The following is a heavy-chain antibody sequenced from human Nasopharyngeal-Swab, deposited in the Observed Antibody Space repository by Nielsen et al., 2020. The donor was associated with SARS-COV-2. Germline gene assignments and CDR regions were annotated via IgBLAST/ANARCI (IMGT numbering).Heavy chain of an antibody. CDR3: AREAYCGRDCLLFDY. V-gene: IGHV1-2*06. CDR2: IHPHSGGA. J-gene: IGHJ4*02. CDR1: GYTFTYNY. Sequence: ASVKVSCKASGYTFTYNYIHWVRQAPGQGLEWMGRIHPHSGGANFAQKFQGRVSMTRDTSITTAYVELSSLRSDDTAVYYCAREAYCGRDCLLFDYWGQGTLVTVSS. D-gene: IGHD2-21*02.